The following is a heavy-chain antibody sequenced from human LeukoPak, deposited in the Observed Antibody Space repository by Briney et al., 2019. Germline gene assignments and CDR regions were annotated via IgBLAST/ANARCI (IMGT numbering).Heavy chain of an antibody. D-gene: IGHD3-10*01. CDR2: ISGSGGST. CDR3: ARDLDPYGSGTLLLI. Sequence: PGGSLRLSCAASGFTFGSYAMSWVRQAPGKGLEWVSAISGSGGSTYYADSVKGRFTISRDNSKNTLYLQMNSLRADDTAVYYCARDLDPYGSGTLLLISGQGTMVTVSS. V-gene: IGHV3-23*01. CDR1: GFTFGSYA. J-gene: IGHJ3*02.